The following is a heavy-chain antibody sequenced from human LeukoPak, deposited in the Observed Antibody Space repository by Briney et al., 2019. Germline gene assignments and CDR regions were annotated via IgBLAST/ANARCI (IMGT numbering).Heavy chain of an antibody. CDR2: VYRSGNT. Sequence: SETLSLTCSVSGGSISTYYWSWIRQPAGKGLEWIGRVYRSGNTNYNPSLQSRVTMSVDTSKNQISLRLRSVTAADTAVYYCARGIAAAGTDYWGQGTLVTVSS. CDR3: ARGIAAAGTDY. D-gene: IGHD6-13*01. CDR1: GGSISTYY. V-gene: IGHV4-4*07. J-gene: IGHJ4*02.